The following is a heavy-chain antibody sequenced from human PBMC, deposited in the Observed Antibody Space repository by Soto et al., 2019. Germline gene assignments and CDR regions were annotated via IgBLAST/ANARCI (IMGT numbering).Heavy chain of an antibody. Sequence: QVQLVQSGAEVKKPGSSVRLSCTASGDTFSFYTISWVRQAPGQGPEWMGRIIPMVGMADYPQKFQGRVTISAAKSTSTAYMVLSSLRSDDTAVYFCATNYGSGSTHFDYWGQGTLVTVSS. CDR2: IIPMVGMA. CDR1: GDTFSFYT. J-gene: IGHJ4*02. CDR3: ATNYGSGSTHFDY. V-gene: IGHV1-69*02. D-gene: IGHD3-10*01.